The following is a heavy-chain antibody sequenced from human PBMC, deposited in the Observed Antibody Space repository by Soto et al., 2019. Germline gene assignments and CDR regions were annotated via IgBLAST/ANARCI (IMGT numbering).Heavy chain of an antibody. CDR3: ARGLKSYYGMDV. V-gene: IGHV3-74*01. Sequence: EVQLVESGGGLVQPGGSLRLSCAASGFTFSTYWMHWVRKIPGKGLEWVSRVKSDGSTYYADPVKGRFTISRDNAWNTVYLQMNRLRAEDTALYYCARGLKSYYGMDVWGQRTTVTVSS. CDR1: GFTFSTYW. J-gene: IGHJ6*02. CDR2: VKSDGST.